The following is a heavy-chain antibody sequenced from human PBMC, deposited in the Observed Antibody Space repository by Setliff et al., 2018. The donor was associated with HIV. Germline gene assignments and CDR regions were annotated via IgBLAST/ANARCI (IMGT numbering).Heavy chain of an antibody. V-gene: IGHV1-18*01. CDR2: INVYNGDT. CDR1: GYPFSNFG. Sequence: ASVKVSCKASGYPFSNFGVSWVRQAPGQGLEWMAWINVYNGDTNFALKFQGRVTMTKDTSTGTAYMELRTLRSDDTAVYYCARGEKRFLEWLPLDYYYYYYMDVWGKGITVTVSS. CDR3: ARGEKRFLEWLPLDYYYYYYMDV. D-gene: IGHD3-3*01. J-gene: IGHJ6*03.